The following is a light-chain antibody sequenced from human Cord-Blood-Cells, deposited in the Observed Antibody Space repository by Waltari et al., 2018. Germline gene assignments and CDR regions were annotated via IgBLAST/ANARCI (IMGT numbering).Light chain of an antibody. Sequence: QSALTQPASVSGSPGQSITISCTGTSSDVGGYNYVSWYQQPPGKAPKLMIYDVSNRPSGVSNRFSGSKSGNTASLTISGLQADDEADYYCSSYTSSSTLVFGGGTKLTVL. V-gene: IGLV2-14*01. CDR1: SSDVGGYNY. CDR2: DVS. CDR3: SSYTSSSTLV. J-gene: IGLJ2*01.